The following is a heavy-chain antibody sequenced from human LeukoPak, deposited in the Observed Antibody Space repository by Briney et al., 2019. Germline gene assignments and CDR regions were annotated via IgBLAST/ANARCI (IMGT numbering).Heavy chain of an antibody. V-gene: IGHV3-48*01. CDR3: ARDPDF. J-gene: IGHJ4*02. CDR1: SYG. Sequence: SYGMXWVRQAPGKGLEWVSYISSSSSTKYYADSVKGRFIISKDNAKNSLYLQMNSLRAEDTAVYYCARDPDFWGQGALVTVSS. CDR2: ISSSSSTK.